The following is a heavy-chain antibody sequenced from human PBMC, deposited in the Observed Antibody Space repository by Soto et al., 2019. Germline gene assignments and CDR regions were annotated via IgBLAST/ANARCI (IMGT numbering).Heavy chain of an antibody. CDR3: ERHTRYCSSTSCYTHWFDP. J-gene: IGHJ5*02. V-gene: IGHV5-51*01. CDR1: GYSFTSYW. Sequence: GESLTLSCKGSGYSFTSYWIGWVRQMPGKGLEWMGIIYPGDSDTRYSPSFQGQVTISADKSISTAYLQWSSLKASDTAMYYRERHTRYCSSTSCYTHWFDPWGQGTLVTVSS. CDR2: IYPGDSDT. D-gene: IGHD2-2*02.